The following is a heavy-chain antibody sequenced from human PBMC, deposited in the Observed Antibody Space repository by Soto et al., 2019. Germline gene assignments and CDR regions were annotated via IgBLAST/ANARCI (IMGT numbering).Heavy chain of an antibody. Sequence: EVQLLESGGGLVQPGGSLRLSCVASGFTLSTYAMSWVRQAPGKGLEWVSGITGSGGITYYADSVKGRFTISRDNSKSTVSLHMNSLRSGDTAVYYRVKNRGNTSGAFDIWGQGKMVPVSS. CDR1: GFTLSTYA. J-gene: IGHJ3*02. CDR2: ITGSGGIT. CDR3: VKNRGNTSGAFDI. V-gene: IGHV3-23*01. D-gene: IGHD3-10*01.